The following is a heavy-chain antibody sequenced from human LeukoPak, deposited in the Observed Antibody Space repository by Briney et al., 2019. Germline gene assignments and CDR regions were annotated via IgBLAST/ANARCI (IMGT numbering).Heavy chain of an antibody. CDR3: ARKLRPYYMDV. CDR1: GYTFTSYG. Sequence: ASVKVSCKASGYTFTSYGISWLRQAPGQGLEWMGWISDYNGNANNAQKLQGRVTMTTDTSTSTAYMELRSLRSDDTAVYYCARKLRPYYMDVWGKGTTVTVSS. V-gene: IGHV1-18*01. CDR2: ISDYNGNA. J-gene: IGHJ6*03.